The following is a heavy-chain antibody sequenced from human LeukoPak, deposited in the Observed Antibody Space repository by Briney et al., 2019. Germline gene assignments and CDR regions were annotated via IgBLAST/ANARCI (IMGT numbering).Heavy chain of an antibody. Sequence: ASVKVSCKASGFTFTSSAMQWVRQARGQRLEWIGWIVVGSGNTNYAQKFQERVTITRDMSTSTDYMELSSLRSEDTAVYYCAAREWLLADAFDIWGQGTMVTVSS. CDR3: AAREWLLADAFDI. CDR1: GFTFTSSA. V-gene: IGHV1-58*02. D-gene: IGHD3-3*01. CDR2: IVVGSGNT. J-gene: IGHJ3*02.